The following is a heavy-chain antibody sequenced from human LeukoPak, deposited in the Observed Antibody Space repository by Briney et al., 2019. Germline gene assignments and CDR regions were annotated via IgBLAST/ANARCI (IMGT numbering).Heavy chain of an antibody. J-gene: IGHJ1*01. V-gene: IGHV3-30-3*01. Sequence: PGGSLRLSCAASGFTFSDAWMTWVRQAPGKGLEWVAVISYDGSNKYYADSVKGRFTISRDDGKNSLYLQMNSLRAEDTAVYYCVRDLTSSSTAYFHLWGQGTLVTVSS. D-gene: IGHD6-6*01. CDR1: GFTFSDAW. CDR3: VRDLTSSSTAYFHL. CDR2: ISYDGSNK.